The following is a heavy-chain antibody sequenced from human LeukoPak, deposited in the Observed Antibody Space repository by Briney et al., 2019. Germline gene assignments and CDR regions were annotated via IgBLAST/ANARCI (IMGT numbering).Heavy chain of an antibody. J-gene: IGHJ4*02. V-gene: IGHV4-59*01. CDR1: GDSISSYY. D-gene: IGHD3-16*02. CDR3: AREYYAYVWGSYRAYYFDF. Sequence: SETLSLTCTVSGDSISSYYWSWIRQPPGKGPEWIGYISYSGNTNYNPSLKSRVTISADTSKNQFSMKMTSVTAADTAVYYCAREYYAYVWGSYRAYYFDFWGQGTLVTV. CDR2: ISYSGNT.